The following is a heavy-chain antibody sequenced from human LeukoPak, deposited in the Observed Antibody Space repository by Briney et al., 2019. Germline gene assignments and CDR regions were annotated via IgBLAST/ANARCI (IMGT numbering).Heavy chain of an antibody. CDR3: ARERVVSNFNWFDP. CDR1: GASFSGYS. CDR2: VNRVGNT. V-gene: IGHV4-34*01. Sequence: PSETLSLTCAVHGASFSGYSWSWVRQPPGKGLEWIGEVNRVGNTIYNPSLKSRVTISIDTSTTQFSLTLTSVTVADTAISFCARERVVSNFNWFDPWGQGTLVTASS. J-gene: IGHJ5*02. D-gene: IGHD1-1*01.